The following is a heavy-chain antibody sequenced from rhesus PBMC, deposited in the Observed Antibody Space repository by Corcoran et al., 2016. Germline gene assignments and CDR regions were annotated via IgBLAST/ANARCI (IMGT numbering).Heavy chain of an antibody. CDR2: INSGGGST. Sequence: EVQLVESGGGLAKPGGSLRLSCAASGFTFSSYWMNWVRQTPGKGLEWISAINSGGGSTYYADSVRGRFTISRDNSKNPLSLQMNSLRAEDTAVYYCAKDRGIAAGRFDYWGQGVLVTVSS. V-gene: IGHV3S42*01. CDR1: GFTFSSYW. CDR3: AKDRGIAAGRFDY. J-gene: IGHJ4*01. D-gene: IGHD6-13*01.